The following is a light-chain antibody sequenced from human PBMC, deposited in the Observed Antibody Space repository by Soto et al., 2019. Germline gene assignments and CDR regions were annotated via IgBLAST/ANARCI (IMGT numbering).Light chain of an antibody. V-gene: IGLV2-23*02. CDR2: EVT. CDR1: SSDIGSYDL. CDR3: CSLADFTYV. Sequence: QSLLTQPASVSGSPGQSITISCTGTSSDIGSYDLVSWYQQHPGTAPKLIIYEVTKRPSGVSTRFSGSKSGNTASLTIAGLQAVDEADYYCCSLADFTYVVGQGTKVTVL. J-gene: IGLJ1*01.